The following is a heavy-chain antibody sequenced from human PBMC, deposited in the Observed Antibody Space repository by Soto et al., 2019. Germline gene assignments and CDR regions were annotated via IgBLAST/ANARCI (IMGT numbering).Heavy chain of an antibody. CDR1: GFTFSSYA. Sequence: QVQLVESWGGVVQPGRSLRLSCAASGFTFSSYAMHWVRRAPGKGLEWVAAVSHDGKSGFYADSVSGRFTVSRDNSNSLVYLQMDRLRPEDTALFYCARLDKFNGGWSWGQGTAVTVSS. CDR2: VSHDGKSG. CDR3: ARLDKFNGGWS. V-gene: IGHV3-30*14. D-gene: IGHD6-19*01. J-gene: IGHJ4*02.